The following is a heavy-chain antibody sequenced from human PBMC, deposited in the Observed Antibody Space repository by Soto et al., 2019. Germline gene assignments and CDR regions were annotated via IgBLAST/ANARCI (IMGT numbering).Heavy chain of an antibody. CDR2: IKQDGSEQ. V-gene: IGHV3-7*01. CDR1: GFTFNSYW. Sequence: EVQLVESGGGLVQPGGSVRLACAASGFTFNSYWMNWVRQAPGKGLEWVANIKQDGSEQYFVDSVRGRFSVSRDNANNLMYLEMSSLIVEDTAVYYCARGLTAGVFYDHTWGGYLPKTYGLDVWGQGTAVTVSS. J-gene: IGHJ6*02. D-gene: IGHD3-16*02. CDR3: ARGLTAGVFYDHTWGGYLPKTYGLDV.